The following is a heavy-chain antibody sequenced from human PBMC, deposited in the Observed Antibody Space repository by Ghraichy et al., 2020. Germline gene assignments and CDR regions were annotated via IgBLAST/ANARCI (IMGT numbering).Heavy chain of an antibody. Sequence: GSLRLSCSVSGVSIYTRNYYWGWIRQPPGKGLEWIGSVYYTGSTSYNPSLKSRVTISVDTSKNQFSLKLSSVTAADTATLYCARADLYNFDSSGYYHDTFDVWGQGTMVIVSS. J-gene: IGHJ3*01. CDR3: ARADLYNFDSSGYYHDTFDV. CDR2: VYYTGST. V-gene: IGHV4-39*01. D-gene: IGHD3-22*01. CDR1: GVSIYTRNYY.